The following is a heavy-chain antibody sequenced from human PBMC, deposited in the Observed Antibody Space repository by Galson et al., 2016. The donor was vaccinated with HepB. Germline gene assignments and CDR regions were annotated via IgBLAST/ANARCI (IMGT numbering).Heavy chain of an antibody. V-gene: IGHV3-30*06. CDR3: SKGPGYCXINRCFGGPGY. D-gene: IGHD3-16*01. J-gene: IGHJ4*02. CDR1: GXXFSTYG. CDR2: ISDDGAKK. Sequence: LSCXASGXXFSTYGMXWVRXXPGKGLEWXXXISDDGAKKYYADSVKGRFTISRDNPKNTLYLQMNGLRPEDTAVYYCSKGPGYCXINRCFGGPGYWGQGTLVAXXS.